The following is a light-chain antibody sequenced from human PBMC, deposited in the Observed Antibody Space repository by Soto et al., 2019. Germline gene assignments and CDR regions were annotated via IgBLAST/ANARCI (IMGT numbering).Light chain of an antibody. Sequence: ETVLTQSPGTLSLSPGERATLSCSASQSVGNNYLAWFQQKHGQAPRLLIYGASSRATGIPDRFSGSGSGTDFTLAISGLEPEDFAVYYCHQYATSPLTFGGGTKVEIK. V-gene: IGKV3-20*01. CDR1: QSVGNNY. J-gene: IGKJ4*01. CDR2: GAS. CDR3: HQYATSPLT.